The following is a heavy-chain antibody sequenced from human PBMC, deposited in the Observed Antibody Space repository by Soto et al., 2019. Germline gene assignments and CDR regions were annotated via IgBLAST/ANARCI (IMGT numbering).Heavy chain of an antibody. CDR1: GFTFSVHY. J-gene: IGHJ4*02. CDR2: LSSGSTYR. CDR3: AKDRSPASPGIAAAEFDY. Sequence: PGGSLRLSCAASGFTFSVHYMSWIRQAPGKGLEWVSYLSSGSTYRDYADSVKGRFTISRDNSKNTLYLQMNSLRAEDTAVYYCAKDRSPASPGIAAAEFDYWGQGTLVTVSS. V-gene: IGHV3-11*05. D-gene: IGHD6-13*01.